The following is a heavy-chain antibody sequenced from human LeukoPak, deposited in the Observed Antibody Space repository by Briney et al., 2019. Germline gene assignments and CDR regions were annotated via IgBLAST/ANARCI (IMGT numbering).Heavy chain of an antibody. D-gene: IGHD2-15*01. J-gene: IGHJ4*02. CDR3: AREKRGYCSGGSCYADC. CDR2: ISAYNGNT. Sequence: ASVKVSCKASGYTFTSCGISWVRQAPGQGLEWMGWISAYNGNTNYAQKLQGRVTMTTDTSTSTAYMELRSLRSDDTAVYYCAREKRGYCSGGSCYADCWGQGTLVTVSS. V-gene: IGHV1-18*01. CDR1: GYTFTSCG.